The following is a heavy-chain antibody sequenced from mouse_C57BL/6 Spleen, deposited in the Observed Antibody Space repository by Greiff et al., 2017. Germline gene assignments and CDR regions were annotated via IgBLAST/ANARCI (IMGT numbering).Heavy chain of an antibody. V-gene: IGHV5-4*01. CDR2: ISDGGSYT. CDR1: GFTFSSYA. J-gene: IGHJ2*01. Sequence: DVHLVESGGGLVKPGGSLKLSCAASGFTFSSYAMSWVRQTPEKRLEWVATISDGGSYTYYPDNVKGRFTISRDNAKNNLYLQMSHLKSEDTAMYYCAREDDSSFDYWGQGTTRTVSS. CDR3: AREDDSSFDY. D-gene: IGHD2-4*01.